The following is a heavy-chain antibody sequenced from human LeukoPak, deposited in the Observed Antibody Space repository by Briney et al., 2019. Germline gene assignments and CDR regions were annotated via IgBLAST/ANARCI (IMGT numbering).Heavy chain of an antibody. CDR2: LSLDGNKQ. J-gene: IGHJ4*02. Sequence: PGRSLRLSCAASGFPFSTYPMHWVRQAPGKGLEWVALLSLDGNKQYYADSVKGRFTISRDTSKNTLYLQMDSLRPEDTAVYYCARSSGYCSSSTCYTMYFDYWGQGALVTVSS. CDR1: GFPFSTYP. V-gene: IGHV3-30*01. D-gene: IGHD2-2*02. CDR3: ARSSGYCSSSTCYTMYFDY.